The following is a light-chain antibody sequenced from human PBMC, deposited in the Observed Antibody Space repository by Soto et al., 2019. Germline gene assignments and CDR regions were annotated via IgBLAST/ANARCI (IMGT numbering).Light chain of an antibody. CDR1: SSDVGGYNY. CDR3: SSYTSSSIL. CDR2: DLS. Sequence: QSALTQPASVSGSPGQSIAISCTGISSDVGGYNYVSWYQQHPGKAPKLMIYDLSNRPSGVSNRFSGSKSDNTASLTISGLQAEDEADYYCSSYTSSSILFGGGTKLTVL. V-gene: IGLV2-14*01. J-gene: IGLJ2*01.